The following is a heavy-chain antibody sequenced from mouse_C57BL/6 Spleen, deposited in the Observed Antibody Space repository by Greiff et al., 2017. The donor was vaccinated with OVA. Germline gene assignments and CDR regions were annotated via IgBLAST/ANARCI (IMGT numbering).Heavy chain of an antibody. Sequence: EVQLQQSGPELVKPGASVKISCKASGYTFTDYYMNWVKQSHGKSLEWIGDINPNNGGTSYNQKFKGKATLTVDKSSSTAYMELRSLTSEDSAVYYCARPYDYEGAWFAYWGQGTLVTVSA. CDR3: ARPYDYEGAWFAY. CDR2: INPNNGGT. J-gene: IGHJ3*01. CDR1: GYTFTDYY. V-gene: IGHV1-26*01. D-gene: IGHD2-4*01.